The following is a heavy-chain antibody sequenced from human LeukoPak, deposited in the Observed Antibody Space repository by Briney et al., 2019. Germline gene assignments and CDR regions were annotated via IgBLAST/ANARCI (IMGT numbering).Heavy chain of an antibody. Sequence: GGSLRLSCAASGFTFSSYAMSWVRQAPGKGLEWVSSISSSSSYIYYADSVKGRFTISRDNAKNSLYLQMNSLRAEDTAVYYCAREETQYYYYGMDVWGQGTTVTVSS. J-gene: IGHJ6*02. CDR2: ISSSSSYI. V-gene: IGHV3-21*01. CDR1: GFTFSSYA. D-gene: IGHD4-23*01. CDR3: AREETQYYYYGMDV.